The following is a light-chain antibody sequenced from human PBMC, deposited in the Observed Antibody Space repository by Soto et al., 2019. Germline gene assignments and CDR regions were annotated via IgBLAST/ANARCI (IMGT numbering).Light chain of an antibody. CDR3: QQYGSSGT. V-gene: IGKV3-20*01. Sequence: EVMMTQSPATLSVSPGERATLSCRASQSVSSNYLAWCQQKPGQAPRLLIYGASNRATGIPDRFSGSGSGTDFTLTISRLEPEDFAVYYCQQYGSSGTFGQGTKVDIK. CDR1: QSVSSNY. CDR2: GAS. J-gene: IGKJ1*01.